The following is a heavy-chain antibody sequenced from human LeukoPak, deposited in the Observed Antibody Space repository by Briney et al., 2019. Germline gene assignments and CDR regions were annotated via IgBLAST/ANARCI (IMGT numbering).Heavy chain of an antibody. D-gene: IGHD2-2*01. Sequence: GGSLRLSCAASGFTFSSYWMSWVRQAPGKGLEWVSSISSSSSYIYYADSVKGRFTISRDNSKNTLWLQMNSLRAEDTAVYYCAKDLTSSSFYSGDYWGQGTLVTVSS. CDR2: ISSSSSYI. CDR3: AKDLTSSSFYSGDY. CDR1: GFTFSSYW. V-gene: IGHV3-21*04. J-gene: IGHJ4*02.